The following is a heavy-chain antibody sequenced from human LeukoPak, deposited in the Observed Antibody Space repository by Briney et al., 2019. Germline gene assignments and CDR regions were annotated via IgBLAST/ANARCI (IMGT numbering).Heavy chain of an antibody. Sequence: GGTLRLSCAASGFTFSSYGMNWVRQAPGKGLEWVSAISGGGGSTYYADSVKGRFTISRDNSKNTLYLQMNSLRAEDTAVYYCAKAPVTSCRGAFCYPLDSWGQGTLVTVSS. CDR1: GFTFSSYG. V-gene: IGHV3-23*01. CDR2: ISGGGGST. J-gene: IGHJ4*02. CDR3: AKAPVTSCRGAFCYPLDS. D-gene: IGHD2-15*01.